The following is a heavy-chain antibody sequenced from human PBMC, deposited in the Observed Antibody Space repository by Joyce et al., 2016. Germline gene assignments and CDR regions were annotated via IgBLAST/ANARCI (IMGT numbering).Heavy chain of an antibody. CDR3: TRMFQ. CDR2: IYSGGNT. CDR1: GITVSNNY. J-gene: IGHJ4*02. Sequence: EVQLVESGGDLVQPGGSLRLSCAASGITVSNNYMRWARQAPGKGLEWVSLIYSGGNTDYADSVKGRFTISRDSSKNTVHLHMNSLRIEDTAVYYCTRMFQWGQGTLVTVSS. V-gene: IGHV3-66*02. D-gene: IGHD3-10*02.